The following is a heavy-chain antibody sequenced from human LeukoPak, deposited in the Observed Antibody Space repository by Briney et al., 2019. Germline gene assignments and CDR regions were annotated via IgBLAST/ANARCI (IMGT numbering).Heavy chain of an antibody. CDR3: ARVGLTMVRGVIQGDNWFDP. CDR1: GFTVSSNY. V-gene: IGHV3-66*01. J-gene: IGHJ5*02. CDR2: IYSGGST. Sequence: GGSLRLSCAASGFTVSSNYMSWVRQAPGKGLEWVSVIYSGGSTYYADSVKGRFTISRDNSKNTLYLQMNSLRAEDTAVYYCARVGLTMVRGVIQGDNWFDPWGQGTLVTVSS. D-gene: IGHD3-10*01.